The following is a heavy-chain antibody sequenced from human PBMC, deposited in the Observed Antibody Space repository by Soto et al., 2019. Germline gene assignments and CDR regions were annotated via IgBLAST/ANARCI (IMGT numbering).Heavy chain of an antibody. J-gene: IGHJ5*02. V-gene: IGHV1-69*01. CDR2: IIPIFGTA. CDR3: ARDQDYYGSGSWGWFDP. D-gene: IGHD3-10*01. CDR1: GGTFSSYA. Sequence: QVQLVQSGAEVKKPGSSVKVSCKASGGTFSSYAISWVRQAPGQGLEWMGGIIPIFGTANYAQKLQGRVTITADESTSTAYMELSSLRSEDTAVYYCARDQDYYGSGSWGWFDPWGQGTLVTVSS.